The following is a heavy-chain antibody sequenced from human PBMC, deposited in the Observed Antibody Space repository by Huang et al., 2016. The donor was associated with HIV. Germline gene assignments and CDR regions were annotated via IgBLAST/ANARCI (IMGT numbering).Heavy chain of an antibody. Sequence: QVQLVESGGGVVQPGRSLRLSCAASGLILSNYGMHWVRQGLGKGREVVALIAYDGSNKYYTDSVNGRFSISRDNSKNTLYLQMNSLRAEDTAVYYCALKGDSSGWEYFRHWGQGTLVTVSS. CDR1: GLILSNYG. CDR2: IAYDGSNK. D-gene: IGHD6-19*01. V-gene: IGHV3-30*03. CDR3: ALKGDSSGWEYFRH. J-gene: IGHJ1*01.